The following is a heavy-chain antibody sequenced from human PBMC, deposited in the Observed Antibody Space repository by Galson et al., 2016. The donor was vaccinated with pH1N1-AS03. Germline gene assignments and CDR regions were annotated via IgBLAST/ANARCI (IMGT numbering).Heavy chain of an antibody. D-gene: IGHD6-6*01. Sequence: SVKVSCKASGGTFSTNGFTWVRQAPGQGLEWMGRIIPMLGRGNYAQKFQGRVTIIADNSTSTTYMELSNLTSEDTAIYYCARERDSSSSSIFVYWGQGTQVTVSS. CDR3: ARERDSSSSSIFVY. CDR1: GGTFSTNG. V-gene: IGHV1-69*04. J-gene: IGHJ4*02. CDR2: IIPMLGRG.